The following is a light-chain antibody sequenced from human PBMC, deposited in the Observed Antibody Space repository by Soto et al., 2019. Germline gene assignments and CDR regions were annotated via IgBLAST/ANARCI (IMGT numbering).Light chain of an antibody. CDR1: LRISTY. CDR3: QLSHSTPLT. J-gene: IGKJ4*01. V-gene: IGKV1-39*01. CDR2: GAS. Sequence: DIQVIQSPSSLSASVGDRVTITCRASLRISTYLNWYQHKPGKDPKLLIYGASSLQSGVPSWFSGSGSGTYFTLTISSLLPEEPETYYCQLSHSTPLTFGGGTNLEI.